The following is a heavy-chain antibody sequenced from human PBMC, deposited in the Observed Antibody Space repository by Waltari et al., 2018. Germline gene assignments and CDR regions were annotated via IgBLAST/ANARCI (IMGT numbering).Heavy chain of an antibody. J-gene: IGHJ4*02. V-gene: IGHV3-30-3*01. CDR2: ISYDGSNK. Sequence: QVQLVESGGGVVQPGRSLRLSCAASGFTFSSYAMHWVRQAPGKGLEGVAVISYDGSNKYYADSVKGRFTISRDNSKNTLYLQMNSLRAEDTAVYYCARDVSWGSGPLGYWGQGTLVTVSS. CDR1: GFTFSSYA. D-gene: IGHD6-13*01. CDR3: ARDVSWGSGPLGY.